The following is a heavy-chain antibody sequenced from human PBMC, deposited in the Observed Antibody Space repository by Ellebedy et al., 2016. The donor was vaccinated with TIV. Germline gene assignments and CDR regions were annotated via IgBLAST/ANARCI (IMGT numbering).Heavy chain of an antibody. CDR2: ISAHTGNT. CDR1: GGTFRRYA. J-gene: IGHJ4*02. CDR3: ARYAGSYADY. V-gene: IGHV1-18*01. D-gene: IGHD1-26*01. Sequence: ASVKVSCKASGGTFRRYAISWVRQAPGQGLEWMGWISAHTGNTNYARKFQGRVTMTTDTSTNTAYMELRTLRTDDTAVFYCARYAGSYADYWGQGTLVTVSS.